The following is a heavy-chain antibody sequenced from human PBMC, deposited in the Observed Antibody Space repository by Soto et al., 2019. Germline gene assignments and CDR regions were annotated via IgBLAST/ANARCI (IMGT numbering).Heavy chain of an antibody. CDR2: ISAYNGNT. J-gene: IGHJ5*02. CDR1: GYAFTIYG. Sequence: VSVKVSCKASGYAFTIYGISWVRQAPGQGLEWMGWISAYNGNTNYAQKLQGRVTMTTDTSTSTAYMELRSLRSDDTAVYYCARMDQAATAVWFDPWGQGTLVTVS. CDR3: ARMDQAATAVWFDP. V-gene: IGHV1-18*01. D-gene: IGHD2-15*01.